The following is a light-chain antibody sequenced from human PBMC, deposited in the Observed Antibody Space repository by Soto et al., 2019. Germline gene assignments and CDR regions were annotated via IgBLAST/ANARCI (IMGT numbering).Light chain of an antibody. CDR2: DAS. Sequence: EIVLTHSPATLSLSPWERATLSCRASQSVSSYLAWYQQKPGQAPRLLIYDASSRATGIPDRFSGSGSGTDFTLTISRLEPEDFAVYYCHQRQSWPRTFGQGTKVDIK. CDR1: QSVSSY. J-gene: IGKJ1*01. V-gene: IGKV3-11*01. CDR3: HQRQSWPRT.